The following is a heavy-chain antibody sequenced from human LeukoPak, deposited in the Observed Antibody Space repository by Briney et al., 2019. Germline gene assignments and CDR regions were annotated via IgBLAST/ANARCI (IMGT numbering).Heavy chain of an antibody. CDR3: AREWGLRLFDY. J-gene: IGHJ4*02. V-gene: IGHV3-30*19. Sequence: GGSLRLSCAASGFTFNSYGMHWVRQAPGKGLEWVAVISYDGSNKYHADSVKGRFTISRDNSKNTLYLQMNSPRVEDTAVYYCAREWGLRLFDYWGQGTLVTVSS. D-gene: IGHD3-16*01. CDR2: ISYDGSNK. CDR1: GFTFNSYG.